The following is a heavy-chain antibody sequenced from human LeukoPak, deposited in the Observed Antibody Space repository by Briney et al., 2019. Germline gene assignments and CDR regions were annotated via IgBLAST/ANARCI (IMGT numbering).Heavy chain of an antibody. CDR2: IYSGGST. CDR1: GFTVSSNY. CDR3: ARGLMYYDTSGFGDY. Sequence: GGSLRLSCAASGFTVSSNYMSWVRQAPGKGLEWVSVIYSGGSTYYADSVKGRFTISRDNSKNTLYLQMNSLRTEDTAVYYCARGLMYYDTSGFGDYWGQGTLVTVSS. D-gene: IGHD3-22*01. V-gene: IGHV3-53*01. J-gene: IGHJ4*02.